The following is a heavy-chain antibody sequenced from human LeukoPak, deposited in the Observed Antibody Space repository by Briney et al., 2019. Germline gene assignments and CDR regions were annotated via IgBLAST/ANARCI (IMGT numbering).Heavy chain of an antibody. Sequence: GGSLRLSCAASGFTFSTSAMSWVCQAPGKGLGWVSVISTSGGITYYADSVKGRFTISRDNSNNTLYLQMNSLRAEDTAVYYCAKGWIQIWMPFDYWGQGTLVTVSS. CDR1: GFTFSTSA. CDR3: AKGWIQIWMPFDY. V-gene: IGHV3-23*01. CDR2: ISTSGGIT. J-gene: IGHJ4*02. D-gene: IGHD5-18*01.